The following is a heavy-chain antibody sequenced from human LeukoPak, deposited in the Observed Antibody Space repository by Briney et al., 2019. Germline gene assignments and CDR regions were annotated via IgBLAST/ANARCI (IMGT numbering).Heavy chain of an antibody. Sequence: GGSLRLSCAASGFTFSSYSMNWVRQAPGKGLEWVSSISSSSYIYYADSVKGRFTISRDNAKNSLYLQMNSLRAEDTAVYYCARDKGSSWYDYWGQGTLVTVSS. J-gene: IGHJ4*02. V-gene: IGHV3-21*01. CDR2: ISSSSYI. CDR1: GFTFSSYS. CDR3: ARDKGSSWYDY. D-gene: IGHD6-13*01.